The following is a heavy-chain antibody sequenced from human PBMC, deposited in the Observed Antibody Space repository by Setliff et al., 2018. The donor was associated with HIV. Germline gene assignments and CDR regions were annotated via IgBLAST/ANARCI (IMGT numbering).Heavy chain of an antibody. J-gene: IGHJ5*02. CDR1: GAPLNGFF. Sequence: PSETLSLTCAVYGAPLNGFFWSWIRQPPGKGLEWIGSIYYSGSTYYNPSLKSRVTISVDTSKNQFSLKLSSVTAADAAVYYCASRVYYYDSSGYLREEGFDPWGQGTLVTVSS. V-gene: IGHV4-39*01. CDR3: ASRVYYYDSSGYLREEGFDP. CDR2: IYYSGST. D-gene: IGHD3-22*01.